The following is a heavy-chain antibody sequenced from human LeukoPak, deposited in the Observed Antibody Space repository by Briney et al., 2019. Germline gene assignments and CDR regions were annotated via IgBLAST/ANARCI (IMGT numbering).Heavy chain of an antibody. V-gene: IGHV3-23*01. D-gene: IGHD6-6*01. J-gene: IGHJ4*02. Sequence: GGSLRLSCAASGFTFNNYPMSWVRQAPGKGLEWISVISGSSVDIAYAEYVKGRFTISRDNSKNTLYLQMNSLRAEDTAVYYCAKRVPYSSSSVYFDYWGQGTLVTVSS. CDR1: GFTFNNYP. CDR3: AKRVPYSSSSVYFDY. CDR2: ISGSSVDI.